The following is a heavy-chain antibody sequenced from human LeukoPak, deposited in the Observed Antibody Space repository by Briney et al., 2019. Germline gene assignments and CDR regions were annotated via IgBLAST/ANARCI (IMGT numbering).Heavy chain of an antibody. CDR2: IHHSGTT. D-gene: IGHD1-26*01. J-gene: IGHJ4*02. CDR1: GGSVSRGSYY. Sequence: PSETLSLTCTVSGGSVSRGSYYWSWTRQPPGKGLEWIGYIHHSGTTNYSPSLKSRVTISVDMSKNQFFLNLTSVTAADTAVYCCARGRLGATYWGQGTLVTVSS. V-gene: IGHV4-61*01. CDR3: ARGRLGATY.